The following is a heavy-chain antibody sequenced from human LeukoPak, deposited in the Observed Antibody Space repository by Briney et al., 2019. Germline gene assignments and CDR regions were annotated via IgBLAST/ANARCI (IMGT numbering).Heavy chain of an antibody. D-gene: IGHD2-2*01. Sequence: SETLSLTCAVYGGSLSGYYWSWIRQPPGKGLEWIGYIYYSGSTYYNPSLKSRVTISVDTSKNQFSLKLSSVTAADTAVYYCAREGYCSSTSCSPYNWFDPWGQGTLVTVSS. CDR3: AREGYCSSTSCSPYNWFDP. V-gene: IGHV4-30-4*01. J-gene: IGHJ5*02. CDR2: IYYSGST. CDR1: GGSLSGYY.